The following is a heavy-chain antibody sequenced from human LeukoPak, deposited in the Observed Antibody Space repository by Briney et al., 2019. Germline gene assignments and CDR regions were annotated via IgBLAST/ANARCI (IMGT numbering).Heavy chain of an antibody. D-gene: IGHD3-3*01. CDR1: GGSISSGGYY. CDR2: IYHSGST. CDR3: ARSPGRSGYF. V-gene: IGHV4-30-2*01. J-gene: IGHJ4*02. Sequence: PSETLSLTCTVSGGSISSGGYYWSWIRQPPGKGLEWIGYIYHSGSTYYNPSLKSRVTISVDRSKNQLSLKLSSVTAADTAVYYCARSPGRSGYFWGQGTLVTVSS.